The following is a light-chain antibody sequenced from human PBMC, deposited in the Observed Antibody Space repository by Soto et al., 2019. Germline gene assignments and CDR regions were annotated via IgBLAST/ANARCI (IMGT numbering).Light chain of an antibody. Sequence: QSALTQPAPVSGSPGQSITISCGGTSSDVGAYIYVSWCQQYPGKAPKLIIYEVNNRPSGVSGRFSGSKSDTTAYLTISGLQAEDEADYYCSSYSDSDTKVFGTGTKVTVL. V-gene: IGLV2-14*03. CDR1: SSDVGAYIY. CDR2: EVN. J-gene: IGLJ1*01. CDR3: SSYSDSDTKV.